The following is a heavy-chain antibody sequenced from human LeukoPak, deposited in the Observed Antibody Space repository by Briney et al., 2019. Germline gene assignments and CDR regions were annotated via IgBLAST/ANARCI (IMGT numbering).Heavy chain of an antibody. CDR2: ISSSGSTI. CDR3: ARIPAAMGWFDP. Sequence: GGSLRLSCAASGFTFSSYEMNWVRQAPGKGLEWVSYISSSGSTIYYADSVKGRFTISRDNAKNSLYLQMNSLRAEDTAVYYCARIPAAMGWFDPWGQGTLVTVSS. V-gene: IGHV3-48*03. J-gene: IGHJ5*02. D-gene: IGHD2-2*01. CDR1: GFTFSSYE.